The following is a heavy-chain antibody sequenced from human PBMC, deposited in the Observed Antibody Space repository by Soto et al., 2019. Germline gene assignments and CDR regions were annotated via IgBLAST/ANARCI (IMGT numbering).Heavy chain of an antibody. V-gene: IGHV1-69*01. CDR3: ARVGPAHYYDSSGYYSPLDY. CDR2: IIPMFGTA. CDR1: GDTFSSYA. D-gene: IGHD3-22*01. Sequence: QVQLVQSGAEVKKPGSSVKVSCKASGDTFSSYAINWVRQAPGQGLEWMGGIIPMFGTANYAQKFKGRVTITAGESTRTVYMELSSLRSEETAVYYCARVGPAHYYDSSGYYSPLDYWGKGTLVTVSS. J-gene: IGHJ4*02.